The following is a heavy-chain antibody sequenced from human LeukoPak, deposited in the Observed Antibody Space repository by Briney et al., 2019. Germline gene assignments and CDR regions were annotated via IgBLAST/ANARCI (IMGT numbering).Heavy chain of an antibody. D-gene: IGHD2-15*01. Sequence: GASVKVSCKASGYTFTGYNMHWVRQAPGQGLEWMGRINPNSGGTNYAQKFQGRVTMTRDTSISTAYMELSRLRSDDTAVYYCARERTLTSCYDYWGQGTLVTVSS. CDR1: GYTFTGYN. CDR3: ARERTLTSCYDY. CDR2: INPNSGGT. V-gene: IGHV1-2*06. J-gene: IGHJ4*02.